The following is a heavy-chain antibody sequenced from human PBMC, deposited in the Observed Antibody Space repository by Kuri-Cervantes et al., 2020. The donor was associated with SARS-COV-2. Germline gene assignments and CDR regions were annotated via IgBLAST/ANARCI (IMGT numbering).Heavy chain of an antibody. J-gene: IGHJ6*03. D-gene: IGHD6-13*01. CDR1: GFTFDDYA. Sequence: SLKISCAASGFTFDDYAMHWVRQAPGKGLEWVSGISWNSGSIGYADSVKGRFTISRDNAKNSLYLQMNSLRAEDMALYYCARDSNIAAPQLGYYYYYMDVWGKGTTVTVSS. CDR2: ISWNSGSI. CDR3: ARDSNIAAPQLGYYYYYMDV. V-gene: IGHV3-9*03.